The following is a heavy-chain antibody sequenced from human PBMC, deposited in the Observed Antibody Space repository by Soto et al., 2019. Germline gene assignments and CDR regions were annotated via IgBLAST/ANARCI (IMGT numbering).Heavy chain of an antibody. CDR2: IYYSGST. Sequence: SETLSLTCTVSGGSISSYYWSWIRQPPGKGLEWIGYIYYSGSTNYNPSLKSRVTISVDTSISTAYMELSRLRSDDTAVYYCARAGLGPRYCSGGSCYSEAFDIWGQGTMVTVSS. D-gene: IGHD2-15*01. J-gene: IGHJ3*02. CDR3: ARAGLGPRYCSGGSCYSEAFDI. V-gene: IGHV4-59*01. CDR1: GGSISSYY.